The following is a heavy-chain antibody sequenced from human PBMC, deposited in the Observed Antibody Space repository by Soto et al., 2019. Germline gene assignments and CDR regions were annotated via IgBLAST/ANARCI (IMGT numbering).Heavy chain of an antibody. Sequence: QVQLVESEGGVVQPGRSLRLSCTASGFTFSNYGMHWVRQAPGKGLEWVTVISYDGNVAYYADSVKGRFTSSRDNSKNTLYLPMNSLRPEDTAVYYCAKEGPITNWYLDYWGQGTLVTVSS. CDR3: AKEGPITNWYLDY. CDR2: ISYDGNVA. CDR1: GFTFSNYG. V-gene: IGHV3-30*18. D-gene: IGHD1-1*01. J-gene: IGHJ4*02.